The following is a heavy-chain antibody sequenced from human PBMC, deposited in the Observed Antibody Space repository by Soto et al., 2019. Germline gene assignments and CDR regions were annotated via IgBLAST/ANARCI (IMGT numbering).Heavy chain of an antibody. Sequence: EASVKVSCKASGYTFTSYDINWVRQATGQGLEWMGWMNPNSGNTGYAQKFQGRVTMTRNTSISTAYMELSSLRSEDTAVYYCARGGQYYGSGSYWSVGAWFDPWGQGTLVTVSS. D-gene: IGHD3-10*01. CDR3: ARGGQYYGSGSYWSVGAWFDP. CDR1: GYTFTSYD. CDR2: MNPNSGNT. J-gene: IGHJ5*02. V-gene: IGHV1-8*01.